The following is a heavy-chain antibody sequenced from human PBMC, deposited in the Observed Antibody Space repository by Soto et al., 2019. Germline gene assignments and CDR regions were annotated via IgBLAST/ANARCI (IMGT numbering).Heavy chain of an antibody. V-gene: IGHV1-2*02. CDR1: GYTFTGYL. Sequence: ASVKVSCKASGYTFTGYLMEWVRQAPGQGLEWVGWINPNSGDTNYAQKFQGRVTLTRDTSISTAYLELSRLKSDDTAVYYCVKMRFRWSDYWGQGTLVTVSS. D-gene: IGHD2-15*01. CDR3: VKMRFRWSDY. CDR2: INPNSGDT. J-gene: IGHJ4*02.